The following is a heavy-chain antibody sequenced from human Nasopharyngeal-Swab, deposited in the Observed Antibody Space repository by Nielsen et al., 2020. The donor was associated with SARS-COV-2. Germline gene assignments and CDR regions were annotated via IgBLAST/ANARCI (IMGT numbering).Heavy chain of an antibody. V-gene: IGHV3-7*03. J-gene: IGHJ5*02. CDR1: GFTFSSYW. Sequence: GGSLRLACAASGFTFSSYWRSWVRQAPGKGREGVANIKEDGREKYYGDSGKGRSTISRDNAKNSLYLQMNGLRAEDTAGYYCAGGNSADRWGQGTLVTVSS. CDR2: IKEDGREK. D-gene: IGHD4-23*01. CDR3: AGGNSADR.